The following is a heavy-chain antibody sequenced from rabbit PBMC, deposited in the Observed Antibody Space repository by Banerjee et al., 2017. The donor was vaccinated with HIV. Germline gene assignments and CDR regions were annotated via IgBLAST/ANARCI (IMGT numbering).Heavy chain of an antibody. CDR3: ARDGGSADWGL. D-gene: IGHD2-1*01. Sequence: QSLEESGGGLVKPGASLTLTCTASGFSFSSSYWICWVRQAPGKGLEWIASIYAGSSGSTYYASWAKGRFTISKTSSTTVTLEMTSLTAADTATYFCARDGGSADWGLWGQGTLVTVS. CDR1: GFSFSSSYW. CDR2: IYAGSSGST. J-gene: IGHJ3*01. V-gene: IGHV1S40*01.